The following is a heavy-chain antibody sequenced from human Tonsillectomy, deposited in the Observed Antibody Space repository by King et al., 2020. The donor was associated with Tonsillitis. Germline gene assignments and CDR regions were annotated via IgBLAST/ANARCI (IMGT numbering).Heavy chain of an antibody. V-gene: IGHV4-31*03. Sequence: QLQESGPGLVKPSQTLSLTCTVSGGSISSGGYYWSWIRQHPGKGLEWIGYIYYSGSAYYNPSLKSRVTISVDTSKNQFSLKLSSVTAADTAVYYCARSPKGGYYDSSGYYLHYWGQGTLVTVSS. CDR1: GGSISSGGYY. D-gene: IGHD3-22*01. CDR2: IYYSGSA. J-gene: IGHJ4*02. CDR3: ARSPKGGYYDSSGYYLHY.